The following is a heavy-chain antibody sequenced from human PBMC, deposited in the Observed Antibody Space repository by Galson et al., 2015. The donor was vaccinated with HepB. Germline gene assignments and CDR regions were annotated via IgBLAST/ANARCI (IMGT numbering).Heavy chain of an antibody. CDR2: ISYDGNNK. CDR1: GFTFSSYA. Sequence: SLRLSCAASGFTFSSYAMHWVRQAPGKGLEWVAVISYDGNNKYYADSVKGRFTISRDNSKNTLYLQMNSLRAEDTAVYYCARVGGTWLSPPWFDYWGQGTLVTVSS. CDR3: ARVGGTWLSPPWFDY. J-gene: IGHJ4*02. V-gene: IGHV3-30-3*01. D-gene: IGHD3-9*01.